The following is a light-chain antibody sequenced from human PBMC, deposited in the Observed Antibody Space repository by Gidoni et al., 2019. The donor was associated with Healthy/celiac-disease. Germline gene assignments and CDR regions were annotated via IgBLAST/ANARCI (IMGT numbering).Light chain of an antibody. CDR1: QSISSY. J-gene: IGKJ2*01. Sequence: DIQMTQSPSSLSASVGDRVTITCRASQSISSYLNWYQQKPGKAPKLLIYAASSLQSGVPSRFSGSGSGTDFTLTISSLQPEEFATYYCQQSYSTPGGYTFGQGTKLEIK. CDR3: QQSYSTPGGYT. V-gene: IGKV1-39*01. CDR2: AAS.